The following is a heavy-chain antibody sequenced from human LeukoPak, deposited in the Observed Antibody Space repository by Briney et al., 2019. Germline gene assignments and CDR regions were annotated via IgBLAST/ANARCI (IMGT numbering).Heavy chain of an antibody. J-gene: IGHJ4*02. V-gene: IGHV3-23*01. CDR3: EKDRASGKKEAFDY. CDR2: ISGSGGST. CDR1: GFTFSSYA. D-gene: IGHD3-10*01. Sequence: PGGSLRLSCAASGFTFSSYAMSWVCQAPGKGLEWVSAISGSGGSTYYADSVKGRFTISRDNSKNTLYLQMNSLRAEDTAVYYCEKDRASGKKEAFDYWGQGTLVTVSS.